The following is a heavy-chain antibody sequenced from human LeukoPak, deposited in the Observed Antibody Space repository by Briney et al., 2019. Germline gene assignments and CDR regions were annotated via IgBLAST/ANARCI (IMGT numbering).Heavy chain of an antibody. Sequence: ASVKVSCKASGYTFTSYDINWVRQAPGQGLEWMGWMNPNSGKTGYAQKFQGRVTMTRNTSISTAYMELSSLRSEDTAVYYCARPHPFYDSARYFDLWGRGTLVTVSS. D-gene: IGHD3-10*01. J-gene: IGHJ2*01. CDR3: ARPHPFYDSARYFDL. CDR2: MNPNSGKT. V-gene: IGHV1-8*01. CDR1: GYTFTSYD.